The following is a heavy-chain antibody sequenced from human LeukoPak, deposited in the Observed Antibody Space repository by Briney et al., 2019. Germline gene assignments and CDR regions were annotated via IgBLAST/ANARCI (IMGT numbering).Heavy chain of an antibody. Sequence: ASVKVSCKASGGTFSSYAISWVRQAPGQRLEWMGGIIPIFGTANYAQKFQGRVTITTDESTSPAYMELSSLRSEDTAVYYCARGGGMGASEDYYYYYMDVWGKGTTVTVSS. CDR1: GGTFSSYA. V-gene: IGHV1-69*05. D-gene: IGHD1-26*01. CDR3: ARGGGMGASEDYYYYYMDV. J-gene: IGHJ6*03. CDR2: IIPIFGTA.